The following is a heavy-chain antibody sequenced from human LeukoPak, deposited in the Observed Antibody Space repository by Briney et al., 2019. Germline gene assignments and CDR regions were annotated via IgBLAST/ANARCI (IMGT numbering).Heavy chain of an antibody. CDR3: ASYNWNEGYYFDY. Sequence: ASVKVSCKASGYTFTGYYMHWVRQAPGQGLEWMGWINPNSGGTNYAQKFQGRVTMTRDTSISTAYMELSGLRSDDTAVYYCASYNWNEGYYFDYWGQGTLVTVSS. V-gene: IGHV1-2*02. D-gene: IGHD1-1*01. CDR2: INPNSGGT. J-gene: IGHJ4*02. CDR1: GYTFTGYY.